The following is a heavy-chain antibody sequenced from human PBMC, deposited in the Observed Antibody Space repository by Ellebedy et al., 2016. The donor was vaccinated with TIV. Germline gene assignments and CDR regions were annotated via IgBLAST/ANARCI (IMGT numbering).Heavy chain of an antibody. CDR3: ARGGIYGPFDY. J-gene: IGHJ4*02. V-gene: IGHV3-72*01. CDR1: GFIFSDHY. Sequence: GESLKISCAASGFIFSDHYMDWVRQALGKGLEWVGLNRNKANSPATEYAASVTGRFTISRDDSENSLYMQMNSLKTEDTAVYYCARGGIYGPFDYWGQGTLVTVSS. CDR2: NRNKANSPAT. D-gene: IGHD1-26*01.